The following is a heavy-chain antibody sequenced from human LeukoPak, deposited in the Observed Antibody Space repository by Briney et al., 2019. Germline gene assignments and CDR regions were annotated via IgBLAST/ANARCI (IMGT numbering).Heavy chain of an antibody. CDR2: ISYDGSNK. V-gene: IGHV3-30*01. Sequence: GRSLRLSCAASGFTFSSYAMHWVRQAPGKGLEWVAVISYDGSNKYYADSVKGRFTISRDNSKDTLYLQMNSLRAEDTAVYYCARGSSIAAPIVYWGQGTLATVSS. D-gene: IGHD6-6*01. CDR1: GFTFSSYA. J-gene: IGHJ4*02. CDR3: ARGSSIAAPIVY.